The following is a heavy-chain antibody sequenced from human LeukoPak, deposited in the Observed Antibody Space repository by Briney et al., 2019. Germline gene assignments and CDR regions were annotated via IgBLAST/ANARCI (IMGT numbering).Heavy chain of an antibody. Sequence: SETLSLTCTVSGGSISSYYWSWIRQPPGKGLEWIGYIYYSGSTNYNPSLKSRVTISVDTSRNQFSLKLSSVTAADTAVYYCARHPRSSWSFDYWGQGTLVTVSS. J-gene: IGHJ4*02. D-gene: IGHD6-13*01. CDR2: IYYSGST. V-gene: IGHV4-59*08. CDR1: GGSISSYY. CDR3: ARHPRSSWSFDY.